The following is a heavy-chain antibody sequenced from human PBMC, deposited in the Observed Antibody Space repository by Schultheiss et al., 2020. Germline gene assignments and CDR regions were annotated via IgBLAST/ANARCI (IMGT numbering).Heavy chain of an antibody. CDR2: IYYSGST. D-gene: IGHD2-2*01. CDR3: ARSPRGYCSSTSCPHFPNYYYYGMDV. Sequence: SETLSLTCTVSGGSISSGGYYWSWIRQHPGKGLEWIGYIYYSGSTYYNPSLKSRVTISVDTSKNQFSLKLSSVTAADTAVYYCARSPRGYCSSTSCPHFPNYYYYGMDVWGQGPTVTVSS. V-gene: IGHV4-31*03. J-gene: IGHJ6*02. CDR1: GGSISSGGYY.